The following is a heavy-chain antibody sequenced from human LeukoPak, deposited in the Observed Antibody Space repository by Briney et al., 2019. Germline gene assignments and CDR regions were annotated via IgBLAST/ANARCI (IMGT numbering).Heavy chain of an antibody. Sequence: QTLSLTCAISGDSVSSNSVTWNWIRQSPSRGLEWLGRTYYRSKWSNDYTLSVKSRITINPDTSKNQFSLHLNSVTPEDTAVYYCARGADYGDYFFDYWGQGTLVTVSS. CDR1: GDSVSSNSVT. CDR2: TYYRSKWSN. D-gene: IGHD4-17*01. V-gene: IGHV6-1*01. J-gene: IGHJ4*02. CDR3: ARGADYGDYFFDY.